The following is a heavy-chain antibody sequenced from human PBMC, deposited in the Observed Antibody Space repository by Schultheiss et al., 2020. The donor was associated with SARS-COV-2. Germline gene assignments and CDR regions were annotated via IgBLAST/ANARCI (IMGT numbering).Heavy chain of an antibody. J-gene: IGHJ4*02. D-gene: IGHD5-24*01. Sequence: GGSLRLSCAASGFTFSNAWMSWVRQAPGKGLEWVGRIKNKADGGTTDCAAPVKGRFTFSRDDSKNTLYLEMNSLKTEDTAVYYCARAFRDGYGLSDYWGQGTLVTVSS. V-gene: IGHV3-15*01. CDR2: IKNKADGGTT. CDR1: GFTFSNAW. CDR3: ARAFRDGYGLSDY.